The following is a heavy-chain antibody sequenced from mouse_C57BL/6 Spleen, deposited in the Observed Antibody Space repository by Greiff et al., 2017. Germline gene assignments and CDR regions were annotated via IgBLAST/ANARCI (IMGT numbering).Heavy chain of an antibody. D-gene: IGHD2-4*01. CDR1: GYTFTSYW. V-gene: IGHV1-50*01. CDR2: IDPSDSYT. J-gene: IGHJ2*01. Sequence: QVQLQQPGAELVKPGASVKLSCKASGYTFTSYWMQWVKQRPGQGLEWIGEIDPSDSYTNYNQKFKGKATLTVDTSSSTAYMQLSILTSEDSAFYYCARRIYYDYDGGYCFDYWGQGTTLTVAS. CDR3: ARRIYYDYDGGYCFDY.